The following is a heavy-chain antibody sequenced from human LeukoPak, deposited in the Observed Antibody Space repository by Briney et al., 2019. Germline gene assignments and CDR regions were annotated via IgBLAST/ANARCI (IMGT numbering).Heavy chain of an antibody. CDR1: GFTFSNYA. CDR2: ISGSGGST. CDR3: AKDLSLYCGGDCYRNEFYFDY. V-gene: IGHV3-23*01. J-gene: IGHJ4*02. D-gene: IGHD2-21*02. Sequence: GGSLRLSCAASGFTFSNYAMSWVRQAPGKGLEWVPAISGSGGSTYYADSVKGRFTISRDKSKNTLYLQMNSLRAEDTAVYYCAKDLSLYCGGDCYRNEFYFDYWGQGTLVTVSS.